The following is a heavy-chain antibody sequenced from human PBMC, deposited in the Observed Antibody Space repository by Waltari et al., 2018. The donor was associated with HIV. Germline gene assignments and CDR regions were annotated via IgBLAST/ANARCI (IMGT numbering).Heavy chain of an antibody. CDR3: AKLASGWYGY. D-gene: IGHD6-19*01. Sequence: EVQLLESGGGLVRTGGSLRLSCAASGFTFPTYAMTWVRQAPGKGLEWVSAISGGCDRTYYADSVKGRFTISRDNSKNTLYLQMNSLRAEDTAVYFCAKLASGWYGYWGQGTLVTVSS. CDR2: ISGGCDRT. V-gene: IGHV3-23*01. CDR1: GFTFPTYA. J-gene: IGHJ4*02.